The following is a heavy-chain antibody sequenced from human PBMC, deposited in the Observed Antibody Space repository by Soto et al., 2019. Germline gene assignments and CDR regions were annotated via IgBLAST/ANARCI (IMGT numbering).Heavy chain of an antibody. D-gene: IGHD2-15*01. CDR3: ARISRYCSGGDCHA. J-gene: IGHJ5*02. V-gene: IGHV3-30*03. Sequence: QAHLVESGGGVVQPGTSLRLSCAASGVSFNSYDMHWVRQAPGKGPEWVAIISYDGSNTYYSDSVGGRFTISRDNSKDTLYLQMHSLRSEDTAIYYCARISRYCSGGDCHAWGQGTQVTVSS. CDR2: ISYDGSNT. CDR1: GVSFNSYD.